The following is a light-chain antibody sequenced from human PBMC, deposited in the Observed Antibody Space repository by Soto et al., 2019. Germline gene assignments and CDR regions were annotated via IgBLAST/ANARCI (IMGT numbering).Light chain of an antibody. CDR1: QSVDTN. CDR3: QPYNNWPLT. CDR2: GVS. J-gene: IGKJ4*01. V-gene: IGKV3-15*01. Sequence: EIVMTQSPATLSLSPGDTATLSCRASQSVDTNLAWYVQKPGQAPRRLMYGVSTWATGVPTRFSGSRSGAEFTLTINSLQSEDFAVYYCQPYNNWPLTFGGGTKVDIK.